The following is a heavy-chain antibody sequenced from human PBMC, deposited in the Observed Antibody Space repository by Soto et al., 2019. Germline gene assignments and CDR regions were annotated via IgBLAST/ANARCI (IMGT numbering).Heavy chain of an antibody. CDR2: IIPILGSA. J-gene: IGHJ3*02. D-gene: IGHD1-26*01. Sequence: QVQLVQSGAEVKKPGSSVKVSCKASGGSFSSNAISWVRQAPGQGLEWMGGIIPILGSANYAQKFQDRLTITADGSTTTTYLELHSLRSEDAAVYYCAARERVDAFDIWCQGTLVTVSS. V-gene: IGHV1-69*01. CDR1: GGSFSSNA. CDR3: AARERVDAFDI.